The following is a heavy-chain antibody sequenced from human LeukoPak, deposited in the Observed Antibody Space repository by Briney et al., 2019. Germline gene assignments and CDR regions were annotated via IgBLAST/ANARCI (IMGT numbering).Heavy chain of an antibody. V-gene: IGHV3-23*01. CDR1: GFTSSNFA. Sequence: PGGSLRLSCAASGFTSSNFAMSWVRQAPGTGLEWVSAISGSGGGTYYADSVKGRFAISRDNSKNTLYLQMNSLRAEDTALYYCAKYSGSGSPHYYGMDVWGQGTTVTVSS. CDR2: ISGSGGGT. CDR3: AKYSGSGSPHYYGMDV. J-gene: IGHJ6*02. D-gene: IGHD3-10*01.